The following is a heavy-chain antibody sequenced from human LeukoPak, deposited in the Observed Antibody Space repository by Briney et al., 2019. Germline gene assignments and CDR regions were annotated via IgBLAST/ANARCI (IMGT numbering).Heavy chain of an antibody. CDR2: IYHSGST. Sequence: PSETLSLTCTVSGYSISSGYYWGWIRQPPGKGLEWIGSIYHSGSTYYNPSLKSRVTISVDTSKNQFSLKLSSVTAADTAVYYRAVTTTYYYYYMDVWGKGTTVTVSS. J-gene: IGHJ6*03. V-gene: IGHV4-38-2*02. CDR1: GYSISSGYY. D-gene: IGHD4-11*01. CDR3: AVTTTYYYYYMDV.